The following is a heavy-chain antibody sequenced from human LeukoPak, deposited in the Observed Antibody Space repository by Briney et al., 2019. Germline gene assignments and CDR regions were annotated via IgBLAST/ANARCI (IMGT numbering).Heavy chain of an antibody. J-gene: IGHJ4*02. CDR3: ARVTSGEFADY. CDR1: GGSISSSNW. D-gene: IGHD3-10*01. Sequence: SETLSLTCAVSGGSISSSNWWNWVRQPPGKGLEWIGEIYHSGSTNYNPSLKSRVTISVDKSKNQFSLYLSSVTAADTAVYYCARVTSGEFADYWGQGTLVTVSS. CDR2: IYHSGST. V-gene: IGHV4-4*02.